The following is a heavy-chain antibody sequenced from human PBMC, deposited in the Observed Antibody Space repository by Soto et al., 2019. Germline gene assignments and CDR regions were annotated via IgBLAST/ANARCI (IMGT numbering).Heavy chain of an antibody. CDR3: AKDKPGTTAFDY. D-gene: IGHD1-1*01. Sequence: QPVGSLRLSCAASGFTISSNAMYWVRQAPGKGLEWVSGISERGDTTHYADSVKGRFTISRDTSKNTLYLHLNTLRVDDTAVYYCAKDKPGTTAFDYWGQGTPVTVSS. CDR2: ISERGDTT. CDR1: GFTISSNA. V-gene: IGHV3-23*01. J-gene: IGHJ4*02.